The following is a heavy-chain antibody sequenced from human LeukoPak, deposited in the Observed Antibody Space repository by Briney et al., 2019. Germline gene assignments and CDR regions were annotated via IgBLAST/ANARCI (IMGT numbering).Heavy chain of an antibody. CDR1: GFTFSSYW. Sequence: GGSLRLSCAASGFTFSSYWMHWVRQTPGKGLVWVSRINSDGSSTIYADSVKGRFTISRDNARNTLYLQVTSLRAEDTAVYRCARDGRAPLYYYDSSGYIDYWGQGTLVTVSS. D-gene: IGHD3-22*01. J-gene: IGHJ4*02. V-gene: IGHV3-74*01. CDR3: ARDGRAPLYYYDSSGYIDY. CDR2: INSDGSST.